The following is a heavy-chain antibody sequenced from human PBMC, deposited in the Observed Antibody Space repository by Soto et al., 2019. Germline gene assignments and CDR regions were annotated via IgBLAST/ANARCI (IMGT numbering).Heavy chain of an antibody. Sequence: PGGSLRLSCATTGFTFSSYVMHWVRQAPGKGLEWVAAIWSDGSNKYYADSVKGRFTISRDNAKNTLYLQMNSLRAEDTAVYYCARGRYSSSWYFDYWGQGTLVTVSS. D-gene: IGHD6-13*01. J-gene: IGHJ4*02. CDR2: IWSDGSNK. CDR1: GFTFSSYV. CDR3: ARGRYSSSWYFDY. V-gene: IGHV3-33*01.